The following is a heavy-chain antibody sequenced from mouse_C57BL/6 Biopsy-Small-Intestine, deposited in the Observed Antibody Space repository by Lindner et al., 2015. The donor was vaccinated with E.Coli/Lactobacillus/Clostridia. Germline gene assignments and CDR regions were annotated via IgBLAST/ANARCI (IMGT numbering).Heavy chain of an antibody. CDR3: AKDGYYKAGFAY. CDR1: GYSFTDYY. V-gene: IGHV1-42*01. CDR2: INPRTGTT. D-gene: IGHD2-3*01. J-gene: IGHJ3*01. Sequence: VQLQESGPELVKPGASVKISCKASGYSFTDYYMHWLKQSPEKSLEWIGEINPRTGTTTFNQKFKAKATLTVDKSSSTAYMQLKSLTSEDSAVYYCAKDGYYKAGFAYWGQGTLVTVSA.